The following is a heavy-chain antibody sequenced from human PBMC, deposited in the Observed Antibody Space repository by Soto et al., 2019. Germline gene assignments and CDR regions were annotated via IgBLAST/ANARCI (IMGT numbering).Heavy chain of an antibody. CDR3: ARVYYYDRSASAICGY. J-gene: IGHJ4*02. CDR2: IRSDSSDV. V-gene: IGHV3-48*02. D-gene: IGHD3-22*01. Sequence: EVQLVESGGGLVQPGGSLRLSCAASGFTFSSYSMNWVRQAPGKGPEWVSFIRSDSSDVYYADSVRGRFTISRDDAKNSLYLQMNSLRDEDTAVYYCARVYYYDRSASAICGYWGQGTLVTVSS. CDR1: GFTFSSYS.